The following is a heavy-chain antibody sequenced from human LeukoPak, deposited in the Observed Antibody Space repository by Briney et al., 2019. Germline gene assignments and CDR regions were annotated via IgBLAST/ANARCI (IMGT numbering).Heavy chain of an antibody. CDR3: ARDYYDSSGYYAPGYYQH. V-gene: IGHV3-21*01. D-gene: IGHD3-22*01. CDR2: ISSSSSYK. CDR1: GFTFSSYS. Sequence: GGSLRLSGAASGFTFSSYSMNWVRQAPGKGLEWVSSISSSSSYKYYAAAGKGRFTVPRDNAKNSLYPQMNSLRAEGTVVYDCARDYYDSSGYYAPGYYQHWGQGTLVTVSS. J-gene: IGHJ1*01.